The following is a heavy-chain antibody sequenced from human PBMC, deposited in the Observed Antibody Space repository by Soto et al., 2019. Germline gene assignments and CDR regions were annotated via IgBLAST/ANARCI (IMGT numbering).Heavy chain of an antibody. Sequence: SGTLSLTCAVYGGSFSGYYWSWIRQPPGKGLEWLGEINHSGSTNYSQSLKSRVTISVDTSKNQFSLKLSSVTAADTAVYYCARTGYSSGWYKAAFDIRGQGTMVTVSS. CDR1: GGSFSGYY. CDR3: ARTGYSSGWYKAAFDI. CDR2: INHSGST. J-gene: IGHJ3*02. V-gene: IGHV4-34*01. D-gene: IGHD6-19*01.